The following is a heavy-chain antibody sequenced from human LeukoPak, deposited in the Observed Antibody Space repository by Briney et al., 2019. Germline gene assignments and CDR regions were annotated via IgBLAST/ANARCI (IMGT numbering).Heavy chain of an antibody. CDR2: FDPEDGET. Sequence: ASVKVSCKVSGYTLTELSMHWVRQAPGKGLEWMGGFDPEDGETIYAQKFQGRVTMTEDTSIDTAYMELSSLRSEDTAVYYCRGSGSYSVHIDYWGQGTLVTVSS. CDR3: RGSGSYSVHIDY. CDR1: GYTLTELS. D-gene: IGHD1-26*01. V-gene: IGHV1-24*01. J-gene: IGHJ4*02.